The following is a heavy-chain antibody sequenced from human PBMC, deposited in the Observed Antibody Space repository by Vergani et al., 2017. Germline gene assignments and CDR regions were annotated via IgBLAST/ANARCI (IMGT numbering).Heavy chain of an antibody. D-gene: IGHD2-2*01. CDR1: GFTFSSYG. Sequence: QVQLVESGGGVVQPGRSLRLSCAASGFTFSSYGMHWVRQAPGKGLEWVAVISYDGSNKYYADPVKGRFTISRDTSKNTLYLQMNSLRAEDTAVYYCASDSSTSSYWYFDLWGRGTLVTVSS. CDR2: ISYDGSNK. J-gene: IGHJ2*01. CDR3: ASDSSTSSYWYFDL. V-gene: IGHV3-30*03.